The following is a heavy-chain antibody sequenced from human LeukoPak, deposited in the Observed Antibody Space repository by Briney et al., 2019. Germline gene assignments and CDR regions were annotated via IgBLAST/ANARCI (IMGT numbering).Heavy chain of an antibody. D-gene: IGHD6-19*01. CDR1: GYTFTSYG. Sequence: ASVKVSCKASGYTFTSYGISWVRQAPRQGLEWMGWINTNTGNPTYAQGFTGRFVFSLGTSVSTAYLQISSLKAEDTAVFYCARTSVPSSRYYYYYGMDVWGQGTTVTVSS. CDR2: INTNTGNP. J-gene: IGHJ6*02. CDR3: ARTSVPSSRYYYYYGMDV. V-gene: IGHV7-4-1*02.